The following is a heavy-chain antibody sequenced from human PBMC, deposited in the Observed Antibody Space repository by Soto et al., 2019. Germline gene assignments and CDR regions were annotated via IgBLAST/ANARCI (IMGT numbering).Heavy chain of an antibody. Sequence: SVKVSCKASGGTFSSFAISWVRQAPGQGLEWMGGIIPIFGTANYAQKFQGRVTITADESTSTAYMELSSLRSEDTAVYYCARDSIDYYDSSYYYYGMDVWGQGTTVTVSS. CDR2: IIPIFGTA. D-gene: IGHD3-22*01. V-gene: IGHV1-69*13. CDR1: GGTFSSFA. J-gene: IGHJ6*02. CDR3: ARDSIDYYDSSYYYYGMDV.